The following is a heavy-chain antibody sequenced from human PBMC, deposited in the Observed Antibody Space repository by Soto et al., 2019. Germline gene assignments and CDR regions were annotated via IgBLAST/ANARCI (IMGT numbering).Heavy chain of an antibody. CDR3: ARVGGYYDSSGYLGPWYFDL. CDR1: GGSISSYY. V-gene: IGHV4-59*01. J-gene: IGHJ2*01. Sequence: SETLSLTCTVSGGSISSYYWSWIRQPPGKGLEWIGYIYYSASTNYNPSLKSRVTISVDTSKNQFSLKLSSVTAADTAVYYCARVGGYYDSSGYLGPWYFDLWGRGTLVTVSS. CDR2: IYYSAST. D-gene: IGHD3-22*01.